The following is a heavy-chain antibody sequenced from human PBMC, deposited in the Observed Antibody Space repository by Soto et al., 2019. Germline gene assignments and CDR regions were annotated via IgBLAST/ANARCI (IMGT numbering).Heavy chain of an antibody. J-gene: IGHJ4*02. V-gene: IGHV3-49*03. CDR3: TIESRIAVAALNPFFDY. CDR1: GFTFGDYA. Sequence: GGSLRFSCTASGFTFGDYAMSWFRQAPGKGLEWVGFVRSKAYGGTTEYAASVKGRFTISRDDSKSIAYLQMNSLKTEDTAVYYCTIESRIAVAALNPFFDYWGQGTLVTVSS. CDR2: VRSKAYGGTT. D-gene: IGHD6-19*01.